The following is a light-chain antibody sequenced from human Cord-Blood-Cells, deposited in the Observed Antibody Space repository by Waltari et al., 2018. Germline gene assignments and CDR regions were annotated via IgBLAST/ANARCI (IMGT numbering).Light chain of an antibody. J-gene: IGKJ1*01. Sequence: EIVLTQSPATLSVSPAETATLSCRASQSVSRNLAWYQQKPGQAPRLLIYGASTRATGITARCSGSGSGTEFTLTISSLQAEDFAVYYCQQYNNWPWTFGQGTKVEIK. V-gene: IGKV3-15*01. CDR1: QSVSRN. CDR2: GAS. CDR3: QQYNNWPWT.